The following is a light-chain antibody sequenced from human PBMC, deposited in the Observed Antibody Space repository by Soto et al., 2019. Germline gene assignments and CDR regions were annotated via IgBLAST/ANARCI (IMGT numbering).Light chain of an antibody. V-gene: IGKV3-20*01. CDR2: GAS. CDR1: QSVSSSY. CDR3: QQYGSSL. Sequence: EIVLTQSPGTLSLSPGERATLSCRASQSVSSSYLAWYQQKPGQAPRLLIYGASSRATGIPDRFSGSGSGTDFTLTISSLEPEDFAVYYCQQYGSSLLGQGNKLEIK. J-gene: IGKJ2*01.